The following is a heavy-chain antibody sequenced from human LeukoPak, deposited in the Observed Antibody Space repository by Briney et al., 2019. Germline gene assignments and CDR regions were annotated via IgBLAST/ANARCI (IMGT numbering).Heavy chain of an antibody. D-gene: IGHD6-19*01. CDR2: ISGSGGST. J-gene: IGHJ5*02. CDR1: GFTFSSYA. CDR3: AKTYSSGWYSINWFDP. V-gene: IGHV3-23*01. Sequence: GGSLRLSCAASGFTFSSYAMSWVRQAPGKGLEWVSAISGSGGSTYYADSVKGRFTISRDNSKNTLYLQMNSLRAEDTAVYYCAKTYSSGWYSINWFDPWGQGTLVTVSS.